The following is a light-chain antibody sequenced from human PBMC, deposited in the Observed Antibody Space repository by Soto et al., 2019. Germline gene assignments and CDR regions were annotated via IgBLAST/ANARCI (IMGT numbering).Light chain of an antibody. Sequence: QSALTQPASVSGSPGQSITIPCTGASSDVGSYNLVSWYQQHPGKAPKLMIYEVSRRPSGISNRFSGSKSSNTASLTISGLQAEDEADYYCCSYAGSPTFVIFGGGSMLTVL. J-gene: IGLJ2*01. CDR1: SSDVGSYNL. CDR3: CSYAGSPTFVI. CDR2: EVS. V-gene: IGLV2-23*02.